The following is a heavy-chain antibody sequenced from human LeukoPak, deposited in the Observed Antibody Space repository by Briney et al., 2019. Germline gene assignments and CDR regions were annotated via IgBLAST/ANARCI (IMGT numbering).Heavy chain of an antibody. D-gene: IGHD3-9*01. CDR3: AMFGYFDRLGDY. Sequence: SETLSLTCTVSGGSISSYYWSWIRQPPGKGLEWIGYIYYSGSTNYNPSLKSRVTISVDTSKNQFSLKLSSVTAADTAVYYCAMFGYFDRLGDYWGQGTLVTVSS. V-gene: IGHV4-59*01. J-gene: IGHJ4*02. CDR2: IYYSGST. CDR1: GGSISSYY.